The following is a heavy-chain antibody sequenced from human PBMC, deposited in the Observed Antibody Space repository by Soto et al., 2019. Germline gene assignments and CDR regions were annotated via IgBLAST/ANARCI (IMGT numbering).Heavy chain of an antibody. J-gene: IGHJ6*02. CDR3: ARDRGYDAHDYYYNAMDV. Sequence: HPGGSLRLSCAASGFTFSSYAMSWVRQAPGKGLEWVSAISGSGGSTYYAESVRGRFAISRDNAKNSLYLQMNSLRAEDTAVYYCARDRGYDAHDYYYNAMDVWGQGTTVTVSS. CDR2: ISGSGGST. V-gene: IGHV3-23*01. CDR1: GFTFSSYA. D-gene: IGHD2-15*01.